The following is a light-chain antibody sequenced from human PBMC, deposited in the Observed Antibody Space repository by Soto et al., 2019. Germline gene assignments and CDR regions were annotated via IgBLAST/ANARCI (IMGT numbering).Light chain of an antibody. V-gene: IGKV1-39*01. Sequence: DIQMTQSPSSLSASVGDRVTLTCRAPRGIRHYLNWDQQKTGTAPKLLDYAASSLQRGVPSRFSGSGSGTDFKRNISSLQPEDCATYYWQQCDGMPYTFGQGTKLEI. CDR1: RGIRHY. J-gene: IGKJ2*01. CDR2: AAS. CDR3: QQCDGMPYT.